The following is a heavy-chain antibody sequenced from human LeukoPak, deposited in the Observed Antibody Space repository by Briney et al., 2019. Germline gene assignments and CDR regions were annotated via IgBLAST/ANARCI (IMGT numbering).Heavy chain of an antibody. CDR3: ARAYCSSTSCYTACY. V-gene: IGHV1-2*02. CDR2: INPNSGGT. J-gene: IGHJ4*02. D-gene: IGHD2-2*02. CDR1: GYTFTGYY. Sequence: GASVKVSCKASGYTFTGYYMHWVRQAPGQGLEWMGWINPNSGGTNYAQKFQGRVTMTRDTSISTAYMELSRLRSDDTAVYYCARAYCSSTSCYTACYWGQGTLVTVSS.